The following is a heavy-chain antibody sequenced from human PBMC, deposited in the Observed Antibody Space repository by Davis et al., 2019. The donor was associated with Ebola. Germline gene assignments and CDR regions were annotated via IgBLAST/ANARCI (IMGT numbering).Heavy chain of an antibody. V-gene: IGHV1-3*01. Sequence: AASVKVSCKASGYTFTSYAMHWVRQAPGQRLEWMGWINAGNGNTKYSQKFQGRVTITRDTSASTAYMELSSLRSEDTAVYYCARDTRLDIVLMVYADGTFDYWGQGTLVTVSS. CDR1: GYTFTSYA. D-gene: IGHD2-8*01. J-gene: IGHJ4*02. CDR2: INAGNGNT. CDR3: ARDTRLDIVLMVYADGTFDY.